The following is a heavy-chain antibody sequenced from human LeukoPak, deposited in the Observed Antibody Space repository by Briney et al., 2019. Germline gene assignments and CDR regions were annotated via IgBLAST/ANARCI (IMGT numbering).Heavy chain of an antibody. CDR1: GFTFNSYA. V-gene: IGHV3-23*01. CDR2: IGGSNGIT. J-gene: IGHJ4*02. D-gene: IGHD5-12*01. CDR3: ARNENSGWGYFDY. Sequence: GGSLRPSCAASGFTFNSYAMSWVRQAPGKGLEWVSVIGGSNGITFYVGSVKGRFTISRDNSKDTLYLQMNSLRAEDAAVYYCARNENSGWGYFDYWGQGTLVTVSS.